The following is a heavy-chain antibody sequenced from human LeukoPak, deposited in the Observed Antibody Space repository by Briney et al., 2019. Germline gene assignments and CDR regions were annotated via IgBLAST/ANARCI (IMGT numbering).Heavy chain of an antibody. CDR1: GGSISSYY. CDR2: TYYSGST. D-gene: IGHD2-2*01. Sequence: SETLSLTCTVSGGSISSYYWSWIRQPPGKGLEWIGYTYYSGSTNYNPSLKSRVTISVDTSKNQFSLKLSSVTAADTAVYYCARVGYCSSTSCYGGAYYYYYYYMDVWGKGTTVTVSS. J-gene: IGHJ6*03. CDR3: ARVGYCSSTSCYGGAYYYYYYYMDV. V-gene: IGHV4-59*01.